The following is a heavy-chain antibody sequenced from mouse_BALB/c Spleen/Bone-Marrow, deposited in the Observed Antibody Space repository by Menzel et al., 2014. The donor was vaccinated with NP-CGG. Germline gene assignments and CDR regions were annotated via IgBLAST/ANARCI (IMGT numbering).Heavy chain of an antibody. CDR2: ISNGGGST. V-gene: IGHV5-12-2*01. CDR1: GFTFSSYT. J-gene: IGHJ2*01. D-gene: IGHD2-1*01. Sequence: EGMLVESGGGLVQPGGSLKLSCAASGFTFSSYTMSWVRQTPEKRLEWVAYISNGGGSTYYPDTVKGRFTISRDNAKNTLYLQMSSLKSEDTAMYYCARQIYFPYFDYWGQGTTLTASS. CDR3: ARQIYFPYFDY.